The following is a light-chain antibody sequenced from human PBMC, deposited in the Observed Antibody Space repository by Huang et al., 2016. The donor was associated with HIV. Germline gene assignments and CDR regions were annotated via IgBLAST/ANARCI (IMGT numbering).Light chain of an antibody. V-gene: IGKV1-9*01. J-gene: IGKJ4*01. CDR2: AAS. CDR3: QQVKTYPLT. CDR1: QDISSY. Sequence: IQLTQSPSSLSASVGDRVTITCRASQDISSYLACYQLKPGKAPKLLIYAASSVQSGVPLRVSGSGSGTDFILTISSLQPEDSATYYCQQVKTYPLTFGGGTKVEF.